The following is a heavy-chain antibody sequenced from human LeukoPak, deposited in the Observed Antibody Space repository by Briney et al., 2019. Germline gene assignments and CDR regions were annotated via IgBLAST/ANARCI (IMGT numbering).Heavy chain of an antibody. V-gene: IGHV4-4*07. D-gene: IGHD3-10*01. J-gene: IGHJ5*02. CDR2: IYTSGST. CDR3: ARGGYYGSGNDFRFDP. Sequence: SETLSLTCTVSGGSISSYYWSWLRQPAGKGLEWIGRIYTSGSTNYNPSLKSRVTMSVDTSKNQFSLKLSSVTAADTAVYYCARGGYYGSGNDFRFDPWGQGTLVTVSS. CDR1: GGSISSYY.